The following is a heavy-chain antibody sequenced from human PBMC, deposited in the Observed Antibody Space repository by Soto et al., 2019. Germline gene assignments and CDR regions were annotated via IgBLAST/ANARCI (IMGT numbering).Heavy chain of an antibody. CDR2: ISSSISYI. CDR3: AAGVNWFDP. Sequence: EVQLVESGGGLVKPGGSLRLSCAASGFTYSSYSMNWVRQAPGKGLEWVASISSSISYIYYADSVKGRFTISRDNAKNTRNLQMKSLRVEDTGLYNCAAGVNWFDPWGKGTLVTVSS. J-gene: IGHJ5*02. CDR1: GFTYSSYS. V-gene: IGHV3-21*01.